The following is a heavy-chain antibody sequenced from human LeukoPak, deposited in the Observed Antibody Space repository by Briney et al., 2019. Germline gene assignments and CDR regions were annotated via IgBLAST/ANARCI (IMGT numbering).Heavy chain of an antibody. D-gene: IGHD6-6*01. CDR1: GGSISSYY. CDR2: SYYSGST. V-gene: IGHV4-59*08. J-gene: IGHJ3*02. Sequence: KASETLSLTCSVSGGSISSYYRSWIRQPPGKELEYIGYSYYSGSTDYNPSLKSRVTISVDTSNQFSLMLTSVTAADTAVYYCARQSIAARRAFDIWGQGTMVTVSS. CDR3: ARQSIAARRAFDI.